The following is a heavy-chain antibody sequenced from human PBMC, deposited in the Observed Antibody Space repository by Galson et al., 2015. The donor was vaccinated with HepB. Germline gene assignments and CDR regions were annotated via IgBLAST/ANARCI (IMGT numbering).Heavy chain of an antibody. J-gene: IGHJ6*02. Sequence: SLRLSCAASGFTFSSYAMHWVRQAPGKGLEYVSATSSHGGSTYYADSVKGRFSISRDNSKNTLYLQMSSLRTEDTAAYYCVKGGLYQWANSYYGMDVWGQGTTVTVSS. CDR2: TSSHGGST. V-gene: IGHV3-64D*06. D-gene: IGHD2-2*01. CDR1: GFTFSSYA. CDR3: VKGGLYQWANSYYGMDV.